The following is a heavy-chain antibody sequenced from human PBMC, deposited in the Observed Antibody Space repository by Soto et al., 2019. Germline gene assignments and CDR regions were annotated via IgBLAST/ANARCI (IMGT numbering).Heavy chain of an antibody. CDR1: GFTFSSYS. CDR2: ISSSSSTI. J-gene: IGHJ5*02. Sequence: EVPLVESGGGLVQPGGSLRLSCAASGFTFSSYSMNWVRQAPGKGLEWVSYISSSSSTIYYADSVKGRFTISRDNAKHSLYLQMNSLRAEDTAVYYCARHPERIAEIGWFDPWGQGTRVTVSS. CDR3: ARHPERIAEIGWFDP. V-gene: IGHV3-48*01. D-gene: IGHD6-13*01.